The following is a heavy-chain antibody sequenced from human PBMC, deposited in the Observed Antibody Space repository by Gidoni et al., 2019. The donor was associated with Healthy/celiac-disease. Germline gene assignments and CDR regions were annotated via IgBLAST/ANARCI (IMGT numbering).Heavy chain of an antibody. D-gene: IGHD3-10*01. CDR3: ARDRGQGYYYGMDV. Sequence: EVQLVESGGGLVKPGGSLRLSCAASGFTFSSYSMNWVRQAPGKGLEWVSSISSSSSYIYYADSVKGRFTISRDNAKNSLYLQMNSLRAEDTAVYYCARDRGQGYYYGMDVWGQGTTVTVSS. CDR1: GFTFSSYS. J-gene: IGHJ6*02. V-gene: IGHV3-21*01. CDR2: ISSSSSYI.